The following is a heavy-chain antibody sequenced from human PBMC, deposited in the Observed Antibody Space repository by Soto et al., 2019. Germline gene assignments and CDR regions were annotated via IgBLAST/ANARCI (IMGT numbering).Heavy chain of an antibody. Sequence: SVKVSCKASGGTFSSYAISWVRQAPGQGLEWMGGIIPIFGTANYAQKFQGRVTITADESTSTAYMELSSLRSEDTAVYYCARTPSPHDAFDIWGQGTMVTVSS. J-gene: IGHJ3*02. CDR1: GGTFSSYA. D-gene: IGHD2-2*01. V-gene: IGHV1-69*13. CDR2: IIPIFGTA. CDR3: ARTPSPHDAFDI.